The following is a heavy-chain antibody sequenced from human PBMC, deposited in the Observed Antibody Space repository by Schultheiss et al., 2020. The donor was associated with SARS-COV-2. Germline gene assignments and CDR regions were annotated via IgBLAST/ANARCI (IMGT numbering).Heavy chain of an antibody. Sequence: GSLRLSCAVYGGSFSGYYWSWIRQPPGKGLEWIGEINHSGSTNYNPSLKSRVTISVDMSNNQFSMRLRSVAAADTAIYYCARRRYFDWFDPWGQGTLVTVSS. D-gene: IGHD3-9*01. CDR1: GGSFSGYY. V-gene: IGHV4-34*01. CDR3: ARRRYFDWFDP. J-gene: IGHJ5*02. CDR2: INHSGST.